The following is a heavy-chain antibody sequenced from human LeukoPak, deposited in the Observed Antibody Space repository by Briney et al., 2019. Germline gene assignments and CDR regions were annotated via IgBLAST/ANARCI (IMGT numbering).Heavy chain of an antibody. J-gene: IGHJ4*02. Sequence: SETLSLTCTVPGGSISSSSYSWGWIRQPPGKGLEWIGSIYYSGSTYYNPSLKSRVTISVDTSKNQFSLKLSSVTTADTVVYYCARRARLGYCSGGSCYSDYWGQGTLVTVSS. CDR1: GGSISSSSYS. D-gene: IGHD2-15*01. V-gene: IGHV4-39*01. CDR3: ARRARLGYCSGGSCYSDY. CDR2: IYYSGST.